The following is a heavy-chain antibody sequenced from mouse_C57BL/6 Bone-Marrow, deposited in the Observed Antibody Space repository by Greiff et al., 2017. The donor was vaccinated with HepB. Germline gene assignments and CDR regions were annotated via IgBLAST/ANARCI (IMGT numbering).Heavy chain of an antibody. CDR3: TTLTAEDY. J-gene: IGHJ4*01. CDR1: GFNIKDDY. D-gene: IGHD4-1*01. Sequence: VQLQQSGAELVRPGASVKLSCTASGFNIKDDYMHWVKQRPEQGLEWIGWIDPENGDTEYASKFQGKATITADTSSNTAYLQLSSLTSEDTDVYYSTTLTAEDYWGQGNSVTVSS. V-gene: IGHV14-4*01. CDR2: IDPENGDT.